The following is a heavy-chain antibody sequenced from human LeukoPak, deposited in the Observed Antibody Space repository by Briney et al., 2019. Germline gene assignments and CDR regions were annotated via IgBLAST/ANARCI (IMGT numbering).Heavy chain of an antibody. CDR3: SSGNSHAFDI. V-gene: IGHV3-74*01. Sequence: GGSLRLSCAASGFTFSSCWMHWVRQAPGKGLVWVSRINSDGSSTSYADSVKGRFTISRDNAKNTLYLQMNNLRAEDTAVYYCSSGNSHAFDIWGQGTMVTVSS. CDR1: GFTFSSCW. D-gene: IGHD4-23*01. J-gene: IGHJ3*02. CDR2: INSDGSST.